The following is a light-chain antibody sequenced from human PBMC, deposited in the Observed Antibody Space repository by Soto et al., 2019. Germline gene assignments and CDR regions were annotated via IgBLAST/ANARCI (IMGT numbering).Light chain of an antibody. CDR2: DVS. Sequence: QSALTQPASVSGSPGQSIAISCTGTSSDVGAYNYVSWYQQHPGKAPKLMIYDVSNRPSGVSNRFSGSKCGNTASLTISWLQAEDEADYYCTSYTTGGNYVFGTGTKLTVL. J-gene: IGLJ1*01. V-gene: IGLV2-14*01. CDR3: TSYTTGGNYV. CDR1: SSDVGAYNY.